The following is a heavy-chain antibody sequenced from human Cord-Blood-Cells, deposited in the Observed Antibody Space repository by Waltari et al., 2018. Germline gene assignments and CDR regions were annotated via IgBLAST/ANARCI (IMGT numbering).Heavy chain of an antibody. V-gene: IGHV4-31*03. Sequence: QVQLQESGPGLVKPSQTLSLTCTVSGGSISSGGYYWSWIRQHPGKGLEWIGYIYYSGSTYYSPSRKSRVTISVDTSKNQFSLKLSSVTAADTAVYYCARGTPLTGDDYWGQGTLVTVSS. CDR1: GGSISSGGYY. CDR3: ARGTPLTGDDY. D-gene: IGHD7-27*01. J-gene: IGHJ4*02. CDR2: IYYSGST.